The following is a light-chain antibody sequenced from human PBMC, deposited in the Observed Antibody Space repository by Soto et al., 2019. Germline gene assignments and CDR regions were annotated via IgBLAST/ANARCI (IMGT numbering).Light chain of an antibody. V-gene: IGKV3-11*01. Sequence: ETVLTQSPATLSLSPGERATLSCRASQSVTTYLAWYQQKPGQAPRLLIYDASNRATGIPDRFSGSGSGTDFTLTISSLEPDDFAVYYCQQRSNWPPGYTFGQGTNMEIK. CDR2: DAS. CDR3: QQRSNWPPGYT. J-gene: IGKJ2*01. CDR1: QSVTTY.